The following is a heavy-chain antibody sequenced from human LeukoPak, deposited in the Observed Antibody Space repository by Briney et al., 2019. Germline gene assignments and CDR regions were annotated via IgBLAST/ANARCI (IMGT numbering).Heavy chain of an antibody. D-gene: IGHD2-2*01. CDR2: IRFDGSDK. CDR1: GLTFSTYG. CDR3: ARIRYCGGISCYYIDY. Sequence: GSLRLSCAASGLTFSTYGMNWVRQAPGEGLGWVAFIRFDGSDKYYADSVKGRFTISRDNSKNTLYLQMNRLRPDDTAFYYCARIRYCGGISCYYIDYWGQGTLVTVSA. J-gene: IGHJ4*02. V-gene: IGHV3-30*02.